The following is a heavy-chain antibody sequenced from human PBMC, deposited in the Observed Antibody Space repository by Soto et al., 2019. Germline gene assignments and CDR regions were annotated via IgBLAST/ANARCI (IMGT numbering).Heavy chain of an antibody. CDR2: IYYSGST. Sequence: SETLSLTCTVSGGSISSSSYYWGWIRQPPGKGLEWIGSIYYSGSTYYNPSLKSRVTISVDTSKNQFSLKLSSVTAADTAVYYCAAPGGEWLQLLCWGQGTLVTVSS. V-gene: IGHV4-39*01. D-gene: IGHD5-12*01. CDR3: AAPGGEWLQLLC. CDR1: GGSISSSSYY. J-gene: IGHJ4*02.